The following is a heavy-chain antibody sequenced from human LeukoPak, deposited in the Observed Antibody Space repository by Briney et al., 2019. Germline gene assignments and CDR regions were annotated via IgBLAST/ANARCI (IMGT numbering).Heavy chain of an antibody. V-gene: IGHV5-10-1*01. J-gene: IGHJ4*02. D-gene: IGHD3-22*01. CDR1: GYSFTSYW. CDR3: ARLHLTSYYDSSGYYSDY. Sequence: GESLKSSCKGSGYSFTSYWISWVRQMPGKGLEWMGRIDPSDSYTNYSPSFQGHVTISADKSISTAYLQWSSLKASDTAMYYCARLHLTSYYDSSGYYSDYWGQGTLVTVSS. CDR2: IDPSDSYT.